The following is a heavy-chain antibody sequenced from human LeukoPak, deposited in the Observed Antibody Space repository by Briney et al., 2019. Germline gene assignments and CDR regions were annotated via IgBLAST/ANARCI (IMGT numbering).Heavy chain of an antibody. CDR1: GGSISNYY. J-gene: IGHJ4*02. D-gene: IGHD3-16*01. CDR2: IYYTGST. CDR3: ARQGGWNYFDY. Sequence: SETLSLTCTVSGGSISNYYWSWIRQPPGKGLEWIGYIYYTGSTNYIPSLKSRVTISIDTSKNQFSLKLSSVTAADTAVYYCARQGGWNYFDYWGQGTLVTVSS. V-gene: IGHV4-59*08.